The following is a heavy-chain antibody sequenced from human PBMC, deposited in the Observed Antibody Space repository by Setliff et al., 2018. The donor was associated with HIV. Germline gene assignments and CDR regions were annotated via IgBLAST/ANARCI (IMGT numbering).Heavy chain of an antibody. CDR1: GFSSSSYW. V-gene: IGHV3-74*01. D-gene: IGHD3-10*01. Sequence: GGSLRLSCAASGFSSSSYWMHWVRQAPGKGLVWVSRINTDGSSTSYADSVKGRFTISRDNAKNTLYLQMNSLRAEDTAVYYCARGVRGVVNGMDVWGQGTTVTVSS. CDR2: INTDGSST. CDR3: ARGVRGVVNGMDV. J-gene: IGHJ6*02.